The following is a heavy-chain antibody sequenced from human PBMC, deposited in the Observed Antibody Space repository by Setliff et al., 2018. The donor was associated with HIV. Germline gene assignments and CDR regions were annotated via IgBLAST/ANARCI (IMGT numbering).Heavy chain of an antibody. V-gene: IGHV3-21*01. Sequence: PGGSLRLSCAASGFTFSTYPMSWVRQAPGKGLEWVSSISSSSYYIYYADSVKGRFTISRDNSKNTLYLQMNSLRAEDTAVYYCARTRYDYVWGSYRLDAFDIWGQGTMVTVSS. CDR2: ISSSSYYI. J-gene: IGHJ3*02. D-gene: IGHD3-16*02. CDR3: ARTRYDYVWGSYRLDAFDI. CDR1: GFTFSTYP.